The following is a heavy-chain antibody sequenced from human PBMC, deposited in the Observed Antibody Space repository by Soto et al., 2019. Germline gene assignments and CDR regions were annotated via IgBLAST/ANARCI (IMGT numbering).Heavy chain of an antibody. CDR1: GGTFSSYT. Sequence: QVQLVQSGAEVKKPGSSVKVSCKASGGTFSSYTISWVRQAPGQGLEWMGRIIPILGIANYAQKFQGRVTITEDKSTSTAYMELSSLGSEDTAVYYCARYTRAGRYWYFDLWGRGTLVTVSS. D-gene: IGHD6-19*01. V-gene: IGHV1-69*02. CDR2: IIPILGIA. CDR3: ARYTRAGRYWYFDL. J-gene: IGHJ2*01.